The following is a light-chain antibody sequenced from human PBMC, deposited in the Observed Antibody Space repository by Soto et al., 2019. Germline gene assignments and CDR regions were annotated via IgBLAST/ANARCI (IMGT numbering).Light chain of an antibody. J-gene: IGLJ1*01. V-gene: IGLV2-14*01. CDR3: SSYTSSNTLYV. CDR2: EVS. Sequence: QSALTQPASVSGSPGQPITISCTGTSSDVGGYNFVSWYQQHPGKAPKLMISEVSNRPSGVSNRFSGSKSGNAASLTISGLQAEDEADYYCSSYTSSNTLYVFGTGTKLTVL. CDR1: SSDVGGYNF.